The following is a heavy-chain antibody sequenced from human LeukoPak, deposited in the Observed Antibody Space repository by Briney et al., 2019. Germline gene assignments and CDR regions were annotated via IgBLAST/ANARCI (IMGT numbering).Heavy chain of an antibody. CDR2: IKQDGSEK. Sequence: GDSLRLSCAASGFTFSSYAMSWVRQAPGKGLEWVANIKQDGSEKYYVDSVKGRFTISRDNAKNSLYLQMNSLRAEDTAVYYCARDGARTSCYPPYYFDYWGQGTLVTVSS. CDR1: GFTFSSYA. J-gene: IGHJ4*02. V-gene: IGHV3-7*01. D-gene: IGHD2-2*01. CDR3: ARDGARTSCYPPYYFDY.